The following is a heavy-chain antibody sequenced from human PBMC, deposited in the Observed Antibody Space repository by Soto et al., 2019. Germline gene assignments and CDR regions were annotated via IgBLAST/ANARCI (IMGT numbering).Heavy chain of an antibody. CDR3: AREVQVHTPAFVY. Sequence: QVQLVQSGAEMKKPGSSVKVSCQSAVGTFNTYAMNWVRQAPGQGPEWMGDISPMFVAANYAPKFQGRVTTTADESTGTSYMQLSSLTSEDTALYFCAREVQVHTPAFVYWGQGTLVTVSS. D-gene: IGHD3-10*01. CDR1: VGTFNTYA. V-gene: IGHV1-69*19. CDR2: ISPMFVAA. J-gene: IGHJ4*02.